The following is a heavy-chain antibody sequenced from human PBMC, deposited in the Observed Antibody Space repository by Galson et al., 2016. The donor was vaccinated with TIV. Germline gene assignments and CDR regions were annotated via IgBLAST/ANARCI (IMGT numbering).Heavy chain of an antibody. Sequence: SLRLSCAASGFGFSDYFMTWVRQAPGKGPEWISDISPSGITMYYADSVKGRFTISRDNAKSSLYLQMNTLRVEDTAVYYCTRDVTRMDVWGQGTTVTVSS. CDR1: GFGFSDYF. CDR2: ISPSGITM. CDR3: TRDVTRMDV. D-gene: IGHD5-18*01. J-gene: IGHJ6*02. V-gene: IGHV3-11*01.